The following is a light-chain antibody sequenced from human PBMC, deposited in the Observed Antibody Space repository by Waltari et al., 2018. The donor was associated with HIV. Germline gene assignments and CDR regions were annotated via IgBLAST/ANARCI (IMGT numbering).Light chain of an antibody. CDR2: QDS. Sequence: SYELTQPPSVSVSPGQTARITCSGDALPKQYAYWYQQKPGQAPVLVIYQDSERPSGIPGRFSGSSSGTTVTLTISGVQAEDEADYYCQSADSSGTYWVFGGGTKLTVL. CDR1: ALPKQY. CDR3: QSADSSGTYWV. V-gene: IGLV3-25*03. J-gene: IGLJ3*02.